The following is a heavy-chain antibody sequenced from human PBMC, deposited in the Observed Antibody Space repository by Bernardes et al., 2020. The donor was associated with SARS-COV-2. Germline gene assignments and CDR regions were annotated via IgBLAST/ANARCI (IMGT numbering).Heavy chain of an antibody. D-gene: IGHD3-22*01. Sequence: LSLTCAVYGGSFSGYYWSWIRQPPGKGLEWIGEINHSGSTNYNPSLKSRVTISVDTSKNQFSLKLSSVTAADTAVYYCARAPISNYYDSSGLDYWGQGTLVTVSS. V-gene: IGHV4-34*01. CDR1: GGSFSGYY. CDR3: ARAPISNYYDSSGLDY. CDR2: INHSGST. J-gene: IGHJ4*02.